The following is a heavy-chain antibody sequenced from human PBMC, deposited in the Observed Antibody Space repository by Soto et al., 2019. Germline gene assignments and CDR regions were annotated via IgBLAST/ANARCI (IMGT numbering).Heavy chain of an antibody. V-gene: IGHV4-4*07. D-gene: IGHD2-2*01. J-gene: IGHJ6*02. CDR2: IYTSGST. CDR3: ARDRAPYCSSTLCQGGDYYSGMDV. CDR1: GGSISSYY. Sequence: QVQLQESGPGLVKPSETLSLTCTVSGGSISSYYWSWIRQPAGKGLEWIGRIYTSGSTNYNPSLKSRVTMSLDTSTNQFSLKLSSVTAADTAVYYCARDRAPYCSSTLCQGGDYYSGMDVWGQGTTVTVSS.